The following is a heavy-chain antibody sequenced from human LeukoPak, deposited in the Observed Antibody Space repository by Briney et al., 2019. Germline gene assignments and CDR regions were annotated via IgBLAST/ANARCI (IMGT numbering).Heavy chain of an antibody. V-gene: IGHV3-23*01. D-gene: IGHD2-2*01. CDR2: ISGSGGGT. Sequence: VRQAPGXXXXXXXXISGSGGGTYYVDSVKGRFTISRDNSKNTLYLQMNSLRAEDTAVYYCATVYSSSPLRPMDVWGQGTTVTVSS. CDR3: ATVYSSSPLRPMDV. J-gene: IGHJ6*02.